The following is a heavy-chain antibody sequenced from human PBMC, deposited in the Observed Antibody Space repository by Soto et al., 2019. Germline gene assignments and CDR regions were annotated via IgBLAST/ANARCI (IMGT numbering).Heavy chain of an antibody. CDR2: INHSGST. V-gene: IGHV4-34*01. CDR3: ARNPKMATIPDY. J-gene: IGHJ4*02. D-gene: IGHD5-12*01. Sequence: SETLSLTCAVYGGSFSGYYWSWIRQPPGTGLEWIGEINHSGSTNYNPSLKSRVTISVDASRNQFSLKLSSVTAADTAVYYCARNPKMATIPDYWGQGTPVTVSS. CDR1: GGSFSGYY.